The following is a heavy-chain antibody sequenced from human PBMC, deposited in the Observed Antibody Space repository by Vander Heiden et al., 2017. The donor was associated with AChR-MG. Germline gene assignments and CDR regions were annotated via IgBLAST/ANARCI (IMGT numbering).Heavy chain of an antibody. J-gene: IGHJ4*02. D-gene: IGHD2-21*02. CDR3: ALVTDSSTDY. CDR1: GFSLSNARMG. Sequence: QVTLKESGPVLVKPTETLTLTCTVSGFSLSNARMGVSWIRQPPGKALEWLAHIFSNDEKSYSTSLKSRPTISKDTSKSQMVLTMTNMDPVDTATYYCALVTDSSTDYWGQGTLVTVSS. V-gene: IGHV2-26*01. CDR2: IFSNDEK.